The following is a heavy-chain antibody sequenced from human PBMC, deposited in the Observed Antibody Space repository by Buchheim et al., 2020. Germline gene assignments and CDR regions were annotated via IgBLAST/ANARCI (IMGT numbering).Heavy chain of an antibody. CDR3: ARRSIRAATGDY. CDR2: IWYDGRNK. CDR1: GFTFSSYG. V-gene: IGHV3-33*01. Sequence: QVQLVESGGGVVQPGRSLRLSCAASGFTFSSYGMHWVRQASGKGLEWVAVIWYDGRNKYYADSVKGRFTISRDNSKNTLYLQMNSLRAEDTAVYYCARRSIRAATGDYWGQGTL. D-gene: IGHD2-15*01. J-gene: IGHJ4*02.